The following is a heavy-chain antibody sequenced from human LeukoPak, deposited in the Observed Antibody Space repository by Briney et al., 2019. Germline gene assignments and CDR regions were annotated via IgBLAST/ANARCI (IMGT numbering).Heavy chain of an antibody. Sequence: GGSLRLSCAASGVTLSRYWMSWVRQAPGKGLEWVANIKQDGSEKYYVDSVKGRFTISRDNAMNSLYLLMNSLGAEDTAVYYCARDVRVLPFFGSWGQGTLLTVFS. CDR2: IKQDGSEK. CDR3: ARDVRVLPFFGS. J-gene: IGHJ4*02. CDR1: GVTLSRYW. D-gene: IGHD2-8*02. V-gene: IGHV3-7*04.